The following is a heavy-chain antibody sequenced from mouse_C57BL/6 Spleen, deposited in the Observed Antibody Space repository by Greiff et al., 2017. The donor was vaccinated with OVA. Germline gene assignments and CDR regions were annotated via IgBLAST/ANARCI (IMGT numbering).Heavy chain of an antibody. CDR2: INPSNGGT. CDR1: GYTFTSYW. J-gene: IGHJ2*01. Sequence: QVQLQKPGTELVKPGASVKLSCKASGYTFTSYWMHWVKQRPGQGLEWIGNINPSNGGTNYNEKFKSKATLTVDKSSSTAYMQLSSLTSEDSAVYYCARSEVAEDYFDYWGQGTTLTVSS. CDR3: ARSEVAEDYFDY. V-gene: IGHV1-53*01. D-gene: IGHD1-1*01.